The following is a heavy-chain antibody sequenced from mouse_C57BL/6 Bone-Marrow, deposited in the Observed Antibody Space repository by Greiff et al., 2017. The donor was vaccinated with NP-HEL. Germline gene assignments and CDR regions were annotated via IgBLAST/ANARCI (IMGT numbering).Heavy chain of an antibody. CDR2: IWWDDDK. CDR3: ARMDYDYDVGAIDY. Sequence: QVTLKVSGPGILQPSQTLSLTCSFSGFSLSTFGMGVGWIRQPSGKGLEWLAHIWWDDDKYYNPALKSRLSISKATSQTQVFLKIANVDTADTATYYCARMDYDYDVGAIDYWGQGTSVTVSA. V-gene: IGHV8-8*01. CDR1: GFSLSTFGMG. D-gene: IGHD2-4*01. J-gene: IGHJ4*01.